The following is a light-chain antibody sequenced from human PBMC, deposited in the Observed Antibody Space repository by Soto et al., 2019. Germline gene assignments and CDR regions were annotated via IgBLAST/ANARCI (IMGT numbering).Light chain of an antibody. CDR3: LQRSGWPWT. V-gene: IGKV3-11*01. J-gene: IGKJ1*01. CDR2: DAS. Sequence: EIVLTQSPATLSLSPGERATLSCRASQSVSSYLAWYHQKPGQAPRLLIYDASNRATDIPARFSGSGSGTDFTLTISSLEPEDFAVYYCLQRSGWPWTFGQGTKVEIK. CDR1: QSVSSY.